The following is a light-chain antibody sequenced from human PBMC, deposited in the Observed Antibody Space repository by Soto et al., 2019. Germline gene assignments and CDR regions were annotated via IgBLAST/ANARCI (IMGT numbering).Light chain of an antibody. V-gene: IGKV1-9*01. Sequence: IQMTQSPSSLSATVGDRVTITCRASRDVSSYLVWYQQKPGKAPELLIYAASTLQSGVPLRFSGSGSGTEFTLTISSLQXXXXATYYCQQLSYYPRTFGQGTKLEI. J-gene: IGKJ2*01. CDR1: RDVSSY. CDR3: QQLSYYPRT. CDR2: AAS.